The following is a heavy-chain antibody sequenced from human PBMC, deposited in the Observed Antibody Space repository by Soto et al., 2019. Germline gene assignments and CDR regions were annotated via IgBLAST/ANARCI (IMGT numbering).Heavy chain of an antibody. CDR2: IYYSGST. CDR3: AREMTQLYYYDSSGYNWIDP. J-gene: IGHJ5*02. D-gene: IGHD3-22*01. V-gene: IGHV4-59*01. Sequence: SETLSLTCTVSGGSISSYYWSWIRQPPGKGLEWIGYIYYSGSTNYNPSLKSRVTISVDTSKNQFSLKLSSVTAADTAVYYCAREMTQLYYYDSSGYNWIDPWGQRTLVTVSS. CDR1: GGSISSYY.